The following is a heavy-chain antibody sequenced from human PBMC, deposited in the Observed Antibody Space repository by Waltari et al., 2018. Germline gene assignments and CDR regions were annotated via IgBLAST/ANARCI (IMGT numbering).Heavy chain of an antibody. Sequence: QVHLQQWGAGLLKPSETLSLTCAVSGGSFTDFYWRWIRQSPTKGLEWIGEINRSGSTNYSPSLKSRVTMSVDTSKNQFSLNLSSITAADTAVYYCARGNILGSAWYQRKGSFDSWGQGTLVAVSS. CDR2: INRSGST. J-gene: IGHJ4*01. V-gene: IGHV4-34*02. CDR1: GGSFTDFY. D-gene: IGHD6-19*01. CDR3: ARGNILGSAWYQRKGSFDS.